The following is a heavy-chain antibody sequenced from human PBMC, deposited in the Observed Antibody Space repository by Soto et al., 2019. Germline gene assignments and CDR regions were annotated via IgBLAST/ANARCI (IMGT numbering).Heavy chain of an antibody. CDR3: ARGRYDSVWYYDL. CDR2: ISSSDTII. J-gene: IGHJ2*01. D-gene: IGHD6-19*01. CDR1: GFSFSDYY. Sequence: QVQLVESGGGLVKPGGSLRLSCAASGFSFSDYYMSWIRQAPGKGLAWVSYISSSDTIIYYADSVKGRFTISRDNAKNSLYLQMNSLRAEDTAVYYWARGRYDSVWYYDLWGRGTLVTVSS. V-gene: IGHV3-11*01.